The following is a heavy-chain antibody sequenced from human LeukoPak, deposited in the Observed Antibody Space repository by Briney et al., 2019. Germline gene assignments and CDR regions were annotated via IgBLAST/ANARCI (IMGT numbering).Heavy chain of an antibody. CDR1: GGSISSSSYY. V-gene: IGHV4-39*07. Sequence: PSETLSLTCTVSGGSISSSSYYWGWIRQPPGKGLEWIGSIYYSGSTYYNPSLKSRVTISVGTSKNQFSLKLSSVTAADTAVYYCALSSSGSYGKKGFDYWGQGTLVTVSS. CDR3: ALSSSGSYGKKGFDY. CDR2: IYYSGST. D-gene: IGHD3-10*01. J-gene: IGHJ4*02.